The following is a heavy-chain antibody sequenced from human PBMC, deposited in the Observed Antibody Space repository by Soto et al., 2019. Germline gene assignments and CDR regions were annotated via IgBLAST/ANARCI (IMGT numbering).Heavy chain of an antibody. Sequence: PSETLSLTCTVSNGSISSDYWSWIRQPPGKGLEWIGYVYYSGSTNYNPSLKSRVTISVDTSKNQFSLKLSSVTAADTAVYYCARRYSSAFDIWGQGTMVTVSS. CDR1: NGSISSDY. CDR3: ARRYSSAFDI. J-gene: IGHJ3*02. V-gene: IGHV4-59*08. CDR2: VYYSGST. D-gene: IGHD6-13*01.